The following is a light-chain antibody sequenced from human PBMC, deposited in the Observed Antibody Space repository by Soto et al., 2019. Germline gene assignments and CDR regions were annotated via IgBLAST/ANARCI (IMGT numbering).Light chain of an antibody. Sequence: EIVLTQSPATLSLSPGERATLSCRASQSVSSYVAWYQQKPGQAPRLLIYDASNRATGIPARFSGSGSGTDFALTISSLEPEDFAVYYCQQRSNWPPVTFGQGTKVEIK. V-gene: IGKV3-11*01. CDR1: QSVSSY. CDR3: QQRSNWPPVT. J-gene: IGKJ1*01. CDR2: DAS.